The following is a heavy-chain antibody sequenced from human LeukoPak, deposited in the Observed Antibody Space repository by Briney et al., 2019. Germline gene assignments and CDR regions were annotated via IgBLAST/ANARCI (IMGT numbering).Heavy chain of an antibody. J-gene: IGHJ5*02. V-gene: IGHV4-4*07. D-gene: IGHD6-19*01. CDR1: GGSIINHY. Sequence: KPSETLSLTCTVSGGSIINHYWSWIRQPAGKALEWIGRIYSSGSANYSPSLKSRVSMSIDTSNNHFSLNLTSVTAADTALYFCARDVRYASGWSTPESWGQGTLVTVSS. CDR3: ARDVRYASGWSTPES. CDR2: IYSSGSA.